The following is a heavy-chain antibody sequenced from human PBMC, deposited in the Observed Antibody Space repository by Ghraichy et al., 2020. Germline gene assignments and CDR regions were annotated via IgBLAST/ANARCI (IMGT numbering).Heavy chain of an antibody. CDR3: ARRVRGVIINEGYFDY. D-gene: IGHD3-10*01. CDR2: IYYSGST. CDR1: GGSISSYY. V-gene: IGHV4-59*08. J-gene: IGHJ4*02. Sequence: SETLSLTCTVSGGSISSYYWSWIRQPPGKGLEWIGYIYYSGSTNYNPSLKSRVTISVDTSKNQFSLKLSSVTAADTAVYYCARRVRGVIINEGYFDYWGQGTLVTVSS.